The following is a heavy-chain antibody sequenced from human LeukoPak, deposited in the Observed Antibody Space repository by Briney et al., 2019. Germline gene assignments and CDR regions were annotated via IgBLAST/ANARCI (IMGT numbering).Heavy chain of an antibody. CDR2: IYHSGST. CDR3: ARHGARYSPFDP. Sequence: PSETLSLTCAVSGGTISSSNWWSWVRQPPGKGLEWIGEIYHSGSTNYNPSLKSRVTISVDKSKNQFSLKLSSVTAADTAVHDCARHGARYSPFDPWGQGTLVTVSS. CDR1: GGTISSSNW. V-gene: IGHV4-4*02. D-gene: IGHD5-12*01. J-gene: IGHJ5*02.